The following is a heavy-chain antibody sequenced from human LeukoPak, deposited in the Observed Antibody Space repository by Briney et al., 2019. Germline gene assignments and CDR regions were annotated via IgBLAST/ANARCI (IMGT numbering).Heavy chain of an antibody. CDR3: ARDGPDIVATIGAFDI. J-gene: IGHJ3*02. Sequence: ASVKVSCKASGYTFTSHGISWVRQAPGQGLEWMGWISAYNGNTNYAQKLQGRVTMTTDTSTSTAYMELRSLRSDDTAVYYCARDGPDIVATIGAFDIWGQGTMVTVSS. CDR2: ISAYNGNT. V-gene: IGHV1-18*01. D-gene: IGHD5-12*01. CDR1: GYTFTSHG.